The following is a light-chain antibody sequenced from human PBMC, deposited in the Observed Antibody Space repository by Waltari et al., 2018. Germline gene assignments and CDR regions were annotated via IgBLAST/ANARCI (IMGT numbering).Light chain of an antibody. CDR3: SSYTRSSTWV. Sequence: QSALTQPASVSGSPGQSITISCTGSSSDVGGHNFVSWYRQHPGKAPKLIIFDVRQRPSVVSVRFSRSKSVNTASLIISVLQSEDEADYYCSSYTRSSTWVFGGGTKLTVL. CDR2: DVR. CDR1: SSDVGGHNF. V-gene: IGLV2-14*03. J-gene: IGLJ3*02.